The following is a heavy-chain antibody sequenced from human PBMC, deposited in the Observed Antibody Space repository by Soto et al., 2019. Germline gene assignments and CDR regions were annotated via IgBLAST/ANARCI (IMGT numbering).Heavy chain of an antibody. CDR3: AKRRGAGGHLDY. D-gene: IGHD2-15*01. Sequence: GGSLRLCFAASGFTFSGYAMGWVRQGTGKGLEWVAVVSIGGSTHYADSVRGRFTISREKSKNTLSLQMNSLTAEDTAVYFCAKRRGAGGHLDYWGQGAMVTVS. V-gene: IGHV3-23*01. J-gene: IGHJ4*01. CDR1: GFTFSGYA. CDR2: VSIGGST.